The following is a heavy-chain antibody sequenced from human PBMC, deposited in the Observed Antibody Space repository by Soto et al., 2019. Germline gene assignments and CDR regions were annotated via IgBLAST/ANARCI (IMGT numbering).Heavy chain of an antibody. V-gene: IGHV3-23*01. CDR3: AKDPGVRNTYSSSWYQPSSFDY. Sequence: PGGSLRLSCAASGFTFSSYAMSWVRQAPGKGLEWVSAISGSGGSTYYADSVKGRFTISRDNSKNTLYLQMNSLRAEDTAVYYCAKDPGVRNTYSSSWYQPSSFDYWGQGTLVTVSS. CDR1: GFTFSSYA. CDR2: ISGSGGST. D-gene: IGHD6-13*01. J-gene: IGHJ4*02.